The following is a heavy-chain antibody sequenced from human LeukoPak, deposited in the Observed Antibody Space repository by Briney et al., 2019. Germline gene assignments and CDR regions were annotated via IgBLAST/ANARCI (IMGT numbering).Heavy chain of an antibody. CDR1: GFTVSSYW. CDR2: IKQDGNQK. D-gene: IGHD2-15*01. V-gene: IGHV3-7*03. CDR3: VRGLVGYCSGGAWDGTCFDY. J-gene: IGHJ4*02. Sequence: GGSLRLSCAASGFTVSSYWMSWVRQAPGKGLEWVAIIKQDGNQKNYVDSVKGRFTISRDNAKNSLYLQMNSLRAEDTAVYYCVRGLVGYCSGGAWDGTCFDYWGQGTLVSVSS.